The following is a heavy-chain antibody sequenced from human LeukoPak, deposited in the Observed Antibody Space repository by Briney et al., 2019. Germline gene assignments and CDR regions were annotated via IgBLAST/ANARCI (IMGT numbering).Heavy chain of an antibody. Sequence: ASVKVSCKASGYTFTGYYMHWVRQAPGQGLEWIGWINPNSGGTNYAQKFQGRVTMTRDTSISTAYMELSRLRSDDTAVYYCARDQGYCSRTSCFDAGYWGQGTLATVSS. CDR2: INPNSGGT. CDR3: ARDQGYCSRTSCFDAGY. D-gene: IGHD2-2*01. CDR1: GYTFTGYY. J-gene: IGHJ4*02. V-gene: IGHV1-2*02.